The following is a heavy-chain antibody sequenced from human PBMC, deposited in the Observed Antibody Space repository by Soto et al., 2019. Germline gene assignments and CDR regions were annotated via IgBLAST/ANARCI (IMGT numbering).Heavy chain of an antibody. D-gene: IGHD5-18*01. CDR3: ARNGRGIQLWSHFDY. CDR2: IWYDGSNK. J-gene: IGHJ4*02. CDR1: GFTFSSYG. V-gene: IGHV3-33*01. Sequence: GGSLRLSCAASGFTFSSYGMHWVRQAPGKGLEWVAVIWYDGSNKYYADSVKGRFTISRDNSKNTLYLQMNSLRAEDTAVYYCARNGRGIQLWSHFDYWGQGTLVTVSS.